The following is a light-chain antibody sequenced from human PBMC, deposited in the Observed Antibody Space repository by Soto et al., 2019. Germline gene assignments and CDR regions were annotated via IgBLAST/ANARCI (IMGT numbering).Light chain of an antibody. CDR1: QGISSY. J-gene: IGKJ5*01. CDR2: GVS. CDR3: QQLIDYPIT. Sequence: DIQLTQSPSFLSASVGDRVTITCRASQGISSYLAWYQQKPGKAPKLLIYGVSTLQSGVPSRFSGSGSGTEFTLTINSLQPEDFATYYCQQLIDYPITFGQATRLEIK. V-gene: IGKV1-9*01.